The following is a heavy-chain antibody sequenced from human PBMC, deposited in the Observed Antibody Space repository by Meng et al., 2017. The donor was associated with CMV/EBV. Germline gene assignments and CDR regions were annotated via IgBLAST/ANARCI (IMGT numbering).Heavy chain of an antibody. CDR3: ARGFY. V-gene: IGHV4-39*07. J-gene: IGHJ4*02. Sequence: SETLSLTCTVSGGSISSSSYYWGWIRQPPGKGLEWIGEINHSGSTNYNPSLKSRVTITVDTSKNQFSLKLSSVTAADTAVYYCARGFYWGQGTLVTVSS. CDR2: INHSGST. CDR1: GGSISSSSYY.